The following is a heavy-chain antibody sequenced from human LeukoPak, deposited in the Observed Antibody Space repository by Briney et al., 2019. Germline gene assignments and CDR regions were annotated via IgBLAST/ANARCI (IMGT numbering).Heavy chain of an antibody. V-gene: IGHV5-51*01. Sequence: GESLKISCKASGYSFTSYWIGWVRHMPGKGLEWMGIIDPSDSETRYTPSFQGQVTISVDKSLSTAYLQWNSLKASDTAMYYCARQTAMGRSGDYWGQGTLVTVSS. J-gene: IGHJ4*02. CDR3: ARQTAMGRSGDY. CDR2: IDPSDSET. CDR1: GYSFTSYW. D-gene: IGHD7-27*01.